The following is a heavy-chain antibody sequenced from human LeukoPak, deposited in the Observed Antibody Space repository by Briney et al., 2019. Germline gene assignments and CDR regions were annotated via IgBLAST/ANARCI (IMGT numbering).Heavy chain of an antibody. V-gene: IGHV3-7*01. J-gene: IGHJ4*02. CDR3: ARAPSRPRSFDF. Sequence: GGSLRLSCAASGFTFSSDWISWVRKAPGKGLEWVANINPAGSEEYYVDSVEGRFTISRDNAKNSLYLQLNSLRAEDTAVYYCARAPSRPRSFDFWGQGTLVTVSS. CDR1: GFTFSSDW. CDR2: INPAGSEE.